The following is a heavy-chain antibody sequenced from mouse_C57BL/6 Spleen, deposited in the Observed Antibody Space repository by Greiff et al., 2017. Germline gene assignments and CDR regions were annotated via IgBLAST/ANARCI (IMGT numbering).Heavy chain of an antibody. CDR2: IDPSDSET. Sequence: QVQLQQSGAELVRPGSSVKLSCKASGYTFTSYWMHWVKQRPIQGLEWIGNIDPSDSETHYNQKFKDKATLTVDKSSSTAYMQRSSLTSEDSAVYYCARGEDEIGRARFAFWGQGTLFTVSA. D-gene: IGHD3-1*01. J-gene: IGHJ3*01. CDR1: GYTFTSYW. CDR3: ARGEDEIGRARFAF. V-gene: IGHV1-52*01.